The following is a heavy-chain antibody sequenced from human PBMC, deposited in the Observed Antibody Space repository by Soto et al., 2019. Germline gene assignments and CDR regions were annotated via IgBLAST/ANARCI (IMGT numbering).Heavy chain of an antibody. CDR3: ARDIAAAGMDAFDI. Sequence: XSVKVSCKASGYTFANYGISWVRQAPGQGLEWMGWISAYNGNTNYAQKLQGRVTMTTDTSTSTAYMELRSLRSDDTAVYYCARDIAAAGMDAFDIWGQGTMVTVSS. CDR1: GYTFANYG. CDR2: ISAYNGNT. J-gene: IGHJ3*02. D-gene: IGHD6-13*01. V-gene: IGHV1-18*04.